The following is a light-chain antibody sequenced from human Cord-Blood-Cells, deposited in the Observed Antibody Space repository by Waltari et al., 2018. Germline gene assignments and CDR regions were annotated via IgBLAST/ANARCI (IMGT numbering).Light chain of an antibody. V-gene: IGKV3-20*01. CDR2: GAS. J-gene: IGKJ1*01. Sequence: IVLTQSPGTLSLSPGERATLSCRASQSVCSSYLAWYQQKPGQAPRLLIYGASSRATGIPDRFSGSGSGTDFTLTISRLEPEDFAVYYCQQYGSSPWTFGQGTKVEIK. CDR3: QQYGSSPWT. CDR1: QSVCSSY.